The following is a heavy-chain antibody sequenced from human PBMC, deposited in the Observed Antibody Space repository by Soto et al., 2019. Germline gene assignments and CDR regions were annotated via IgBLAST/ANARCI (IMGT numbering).Heavy chain of an antibody. D-gene: IGHD3-10*01. Sequence: QVQLVQSGAEVKSPGSSVKVSCKASGDTFAFYSINWVRQAPGLGLEWMGRINPILSMSNYAQRFQGRVTMTADKSTITAYMVLNSLRSEDTAIYYCATSYGSGYRAFDYWGQGALVTVS. V-gene: IGHV1-69*02. CDR3: ATSYGSGYRAFDY. CDR2: INPILSMS. J-gene: IGHJ4*02. CDR1: GDTFAFYS.